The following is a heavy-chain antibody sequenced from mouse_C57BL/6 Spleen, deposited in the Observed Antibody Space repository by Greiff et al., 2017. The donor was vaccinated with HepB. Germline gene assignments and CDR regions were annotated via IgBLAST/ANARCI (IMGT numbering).Heavy chain of an antibody. Sequence: EVKVVESGGGLVQPGGSLKLSCAASGFTFSDYYMYWVRQTPEKRLEWVAYISNGGGSTYYPDTVKGRFTISRDNAKNTLYLQMSRLKSEDTAMYYCARRGYYDYDGFAYWGQGTLVTVSA. D-gene: IGHD2-4*01. CDR1: GFTFSDYY. J-gene: IGHJ3*01. CDR3: ARRGYYDYDGFAY. V-gene: IGHV5-12*01. CDR2: ISNGGGST.